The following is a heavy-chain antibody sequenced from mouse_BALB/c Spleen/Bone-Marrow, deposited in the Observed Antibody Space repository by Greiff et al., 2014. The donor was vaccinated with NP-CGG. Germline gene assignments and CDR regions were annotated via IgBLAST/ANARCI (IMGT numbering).Heavy chain of an antibody. V-gene: IGHV1S135*01. Sequence: VQLKESGPELVKPGASAKVSCKASGYSFTDYNMYWVKQSHGKSLEWIGYIDPYNGGTSYNQKFKGKATLTVDKSSSTASMHLNSLTSEDSAVYYCASYHSSGYAMDYWGQGTSVTVSS. CDR3: ASYHSSGYAMDY. D-gene: IGHD3-1*01. CDR1: GYSFTDYN. CDR2: IDPYNGGT. J-gene: IGHJ4*01.